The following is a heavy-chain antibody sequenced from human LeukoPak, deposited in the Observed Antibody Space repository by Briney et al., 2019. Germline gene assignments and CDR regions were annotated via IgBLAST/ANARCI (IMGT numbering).Heavy chain of an antibody. D-gene: IGHD2-2*01. CDR3: ASDVVVLPAARDYYYYMDV. CDR1: GASISSGSFC. CDR2: LCNSGNT. Sequence: SETLSLTCTVSGASISSGSFCWSWIRQPAGKGLEWIGRLCNSGNTDYNPSLKSRVTISEDTSKNQFSLTLSSVTAADTAVYYFASDVVVLPAARDYYYYMDVWGKGTTVTVSS. V-gene: IGHV4-61*02. J-gene: IGHJ6*03.